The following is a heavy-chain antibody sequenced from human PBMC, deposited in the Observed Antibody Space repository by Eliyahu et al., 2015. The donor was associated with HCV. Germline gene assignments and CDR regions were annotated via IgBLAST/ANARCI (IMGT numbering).Heavy chain of an antibody. D-gene: IGHD1-1*01. CDR2: IKTKTDGGTT. J-gene: IGHJ4*02. CDR3: TTSVHDY. V-gene: IGHV3-15*01. CDR1: GFTFNDAW. Sequence: EVQLVESGGGFVKPGESLRLSCAASGFTFNDAWMSWVRQAPGKGLEWVGRIKTKTDGGTTDYAPPVKGRFTISRDDSKNTLFLQMNSLRTEDTAVYYCTTSVHDYWGQGTLVTVSS.